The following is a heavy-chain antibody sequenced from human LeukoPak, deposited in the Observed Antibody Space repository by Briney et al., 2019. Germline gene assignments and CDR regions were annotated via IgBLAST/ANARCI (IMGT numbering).Heavy chain of an antibody. CDR2: IYYSGST. CDR3: ATTRPNYYFDY. J-gene: IGHJ4*02. V-gene: IGHV4-39*01. D-gene: IGHD4/OR15-4a*01. CDR1: GGTISGSTYF. Sequence: SETLSLTCTVSGGTISGSTYFWGWIRQSPGKGLEWIGSIYYSGSTYYNPSLKSRVTISVDTSKNQFSLKLSSVTAADTAVYYCATTRPNYYFDYWGQGTLVTVSS.